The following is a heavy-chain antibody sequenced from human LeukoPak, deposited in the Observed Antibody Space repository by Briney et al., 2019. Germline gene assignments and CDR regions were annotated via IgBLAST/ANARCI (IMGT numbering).Heavy chain of an antibody. CDR2: ISGSGGST. CDR1: GLTFNSYG. J-gene: IGHJ4*02. V-gene: IGHV3-23*01. CDR3: AKWARYCTNGVCYYFDY. Sequence: GGSLRLSCAASGLTFNSYGMSWVRQPPGKGLEWVSGISGSGGSTYYADSVKGRFTISRDNSKNTLYLQMNSLRAEDTAVYYCAKWARYCTNGVCYYFDYWGQGTLVTVSS. D-gene: IGHD2-8*01.